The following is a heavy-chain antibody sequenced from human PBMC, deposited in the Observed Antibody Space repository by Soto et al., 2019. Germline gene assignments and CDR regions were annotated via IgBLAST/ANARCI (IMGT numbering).Heavy chain of an antibody. CDR2: IYYSGST. Sequence: PSETLSLTCTVSCGSISSYYWSWIRQPPGKGLEWIGYIYYSGSTNYNPSLKSRVTISVDTSKNQFSLKLSSVTAADTAVYYCARVKRGRLNYYYYGMDVWGQGTTVTVS. CDR3: ARVKRGRLNYYYYGMDV. V-gene: IGHV4-59*01. J-gene: IGHJ6*02. D-gene: IGHD6-19*01. CDR1: CGSISSYY.